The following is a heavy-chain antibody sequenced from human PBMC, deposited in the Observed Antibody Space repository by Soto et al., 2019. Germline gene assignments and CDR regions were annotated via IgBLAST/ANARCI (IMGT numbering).Heavy chain of an antibody. D-gene: IGHD3-10*01. CDR1: SGSISCSNW. Sequence: QVQLQESGPGLVKPSGTLSLTCAVSSGSISCSNWWRWVRQPPGKGLEWIGEIYHSGSTNYNPSHKRRLTISVDKPKNQFSLKLSSVTAADTAVYYCATRWFGELFDYWGQGTLVTVSS. CDR3: ATRWFGELFDY. V-gene: IGHV4-4*02. CDR2: IYHSGST. J-gene: IGHJ4*02.